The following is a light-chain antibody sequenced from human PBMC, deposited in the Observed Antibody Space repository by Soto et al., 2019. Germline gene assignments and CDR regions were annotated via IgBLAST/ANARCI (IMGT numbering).Light chain of an antibody. J-gene: IGKJ1*01. CDR3: QHSYSVHR. Sequence: DIQMTQSPSSLSASVGDRVTITCRASRCISNYLNWYQQKSGKVPRLLIYAASSLQPGVPSRVSGTGTGTAFTLTTTSLQPEDSATYYCQHSYSVHRVGPGTRVDLK. CDR2: AAS. V-gene: IGKV1-39*01. CDR1: RCISNY.